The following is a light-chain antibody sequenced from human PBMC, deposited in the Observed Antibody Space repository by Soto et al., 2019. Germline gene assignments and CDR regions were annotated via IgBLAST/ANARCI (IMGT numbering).Light chain of an antibody. CDR2: DNN. V-gene: IGLV1-51*01. J-gene: IGLJ1*01. Sequence: QSVLTQPPSVSAAPGQKVTISCSGSSSNIGNNYVSWYQQLPGTAPKLLIYDNNKRPSGIPDRFSGSKSGTSATLGITGLQTGDEADYYCGTWDSSLSPLYVFGTRTKLTVL. CDR1: SSNIGNNY. CDR3: GTWDSSLSPLYV.